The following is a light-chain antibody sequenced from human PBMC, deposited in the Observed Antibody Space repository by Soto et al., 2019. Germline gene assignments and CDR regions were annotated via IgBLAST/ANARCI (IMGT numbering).Light chain of an antibody. Sequence: DIQMTQSPSSVSASVGDRVTITCRASQGIGSWIAWYQEKPGKAPKLLIYAASSLQSGVPSRFGGSGSGTDFTLTINSLQPEDFATYYCQQSNSFPLTFGGGTKVEI. CDR2: AAS. J-gene: IGKJ4*01. CDR3: QQSNSFPLT. CDR1: QGIGSW. V-gene: IGKV1D-12*01.